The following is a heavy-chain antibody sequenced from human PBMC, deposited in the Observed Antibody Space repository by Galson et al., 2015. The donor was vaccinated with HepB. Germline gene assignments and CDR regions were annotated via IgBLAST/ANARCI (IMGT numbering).Heavy chain of an antibody. CDR1: GFTVSSNY. J-gene: IGHJ6*02. V-gene: IGHV3-66*01. Sequence: SLRLSCAASGFTVSSNYMSWVRQAPGKGLAWVSVIYSGGSTYYADSVKGRFTISRDNSKNTLYLQMNSLRAEDTAVYYCARAILSLRIAVAGPVYGMDVCGQGTTVTVSS. CDR3: ARAILSLRIAVAGPVYGMDV. D-gene: IGHD6-19*01. CDR2: IYSGGST.